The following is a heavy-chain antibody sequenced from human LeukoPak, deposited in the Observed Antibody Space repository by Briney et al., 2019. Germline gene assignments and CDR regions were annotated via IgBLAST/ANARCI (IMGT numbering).Heavy chain of an antibody. V-gene: IGHV3-33*01. CDR2: IWYDGSNK. CDR1: GFTFSSYG. Sequence: GRSLRLSCAASGFTFSSYGMHWVRQAPGKGLEWVAVIWYDGSNKYYADSVKGRFTISRDNSKNTLYLQMNSLRAEDTAVYYCARDPYGSGTQSHFDYWGQGTQVTVSS. J-gene: IGHJ4*02. D-gene: IGHD3-10*01. CDR3: ARDPYGSGTQSHFDY.